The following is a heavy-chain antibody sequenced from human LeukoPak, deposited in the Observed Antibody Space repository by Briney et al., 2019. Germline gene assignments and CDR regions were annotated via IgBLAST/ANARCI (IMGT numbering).Heavy chain of an antibody. CDR2: ISYDGSNK. Sequence: PGGSLRLSCAASGFTSSSYGMHWVRQAPGKGLEWVAGISYDGSNKYYADSVKGRFTISRDDSKNTLYLQMNSLRAEDTAVYYCAKSKYYYDSSGYYPDYWGQGTLVTVSS. D-gene: IGHD3-22*01. CDR1: GFTSSSYG. CDR3: AKSKYYYDSSGYYPDY. J-gene: IGHJ4*02. V-gene: IGHV3-30*18.